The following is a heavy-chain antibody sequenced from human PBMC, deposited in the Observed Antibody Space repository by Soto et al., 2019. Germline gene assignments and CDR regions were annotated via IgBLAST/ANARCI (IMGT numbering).Heavy chain of an antibody. CDR2: INSDGSTT. V-gene: IGHV3-74*01. CDR3: ATVGTGSYNWLDP. CDR1: GFTFSTYW. D-gene: IGHD1-26*01. Sequence: EVQLVESGGGLVQPGGSRRLSCAASGFTFSTYWMHWVRQAPGKGLVWVSRINSDGSTTTYADSVKGRFTISRDNAKNTLYLQMNSLRAEDTAVYFCATVGTGSYNWLDPWGQGTLVTVSS. J-gene: IGHJ5*02.